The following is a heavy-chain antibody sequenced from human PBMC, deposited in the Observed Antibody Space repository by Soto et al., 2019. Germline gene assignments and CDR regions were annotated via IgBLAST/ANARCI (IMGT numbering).Heavy chain of an antibody. Sequence: PGGSLRLSCAASGFTFSSYGMHWVRQAPGKGLEWVAVISYDGGNKYYADSVKGRFTISRDNSKNTLYLQMDSLRPEDTAVYYCAKDRSYHDSSGSGFDYWGQGTPVTVSS. D-gene: IGHD3-22*01. CDR1: GFTFSSYG. J-gene: IGHJ4*02. CDR3: AKDRSYHDSSGSGFDY. CDR2: ISYDGGNK. V-gene: IGHV3-30*18.